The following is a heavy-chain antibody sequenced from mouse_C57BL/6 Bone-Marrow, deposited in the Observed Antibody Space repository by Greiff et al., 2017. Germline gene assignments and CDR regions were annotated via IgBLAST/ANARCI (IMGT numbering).Heavy chain of an antibody. V-gene: IGHV1-64*01. CDR2: IHPNSGST. D-gene: IGHD2-2*01. CDR3: ARWGLRRAFAY. CDR1: GYTFTSYW. Sequence: QVQLKQPGAELVKPGASVKLSCKASGYTFTSYWMHWVKQRPGQGLEWIGMIHPNSGSTNYNEKFKSKATLTVDKSSSTAYMQLSSLTSEDSAVYYCARWGLRRAFAYWGQGTLFTVSA. J-gene: IGHJ3*01.